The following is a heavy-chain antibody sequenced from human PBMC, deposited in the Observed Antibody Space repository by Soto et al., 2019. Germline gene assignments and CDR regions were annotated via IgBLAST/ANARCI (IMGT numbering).Heavy chain of an antibody. J-gene: IGHJ6*02. V-gene: IGHV3-33*08. CDR1: GFTFSNFA. CDR2: IWYDGSDT. Sequence: QVQLVESGGGVVQPGRSLRLSCAASGFTFSNFAMHWVRQAPGKGLEWVAVIWYDGSDTYYADSVKGRFTISRDNSKNTLYLQMNSLSAEDTAGYYCARGVEGRGAACMDVWGQGTTVTVSS. D-gene: IGHD4-17*01. CDR3: ARGVEGRGAACMDV.